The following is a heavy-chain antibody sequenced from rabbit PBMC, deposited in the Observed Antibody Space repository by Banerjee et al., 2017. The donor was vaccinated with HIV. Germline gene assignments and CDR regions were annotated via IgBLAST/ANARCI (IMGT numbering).Heavy chain of an antibody. V-gene: IGHV1S40*01. CDR3: ARHTAGYAGDSYAMNL. Sequence: QSLEESGGDLVKPGASLTLTCTASGFTISSSYWICWVRQAPGKGLEWIGCIYAGSGGTTYYANWAKGRFTISKTSSTTVTLQMTSLTAADTATYFCARHTAGYAGDSYAMNLWGPGTLVTVS. CDR1: GFTISSSYW. CDR2: IYAGSGGTT. D-gene: IGHD6-1*01. J-gene: IGHJ4*01.